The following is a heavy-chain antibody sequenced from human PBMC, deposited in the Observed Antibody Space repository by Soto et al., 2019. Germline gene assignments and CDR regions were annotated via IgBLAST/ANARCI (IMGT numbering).Heavy chain of an antibody. V-gene: IGHV3-74*01. CDR3: ARDSGSYADY. CDR1: GFTFSSYW. D-gene: IGHD1-26*01. CDR2: INSGGSST. J-gene: IGHJ4*02. Sequence: EVQLVESGGGLVQPGGSLRLSCAASGFTFSSYWMHVVRQAPGTGLVWVSRINSGGSSTDYADSVKGRFTISRDNAKNTLYLQMNSLRAEDTAVYYCARDSGSYADYWGQGTLVTVSS.